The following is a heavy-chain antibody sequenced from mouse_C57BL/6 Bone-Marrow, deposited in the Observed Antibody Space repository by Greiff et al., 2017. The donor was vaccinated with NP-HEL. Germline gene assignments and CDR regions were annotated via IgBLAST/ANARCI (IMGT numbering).Heavy chain of an antibody. V-gene: IGHV1-81*01. CDR1: GYTFTSYG. CDR3: ARSSYYNGSSEAY. CDR2: IYPRSGNT. J-gene: IGHJ3*01. Sequence: VQLLQSGAELARPGASVKLSCKASGYTFTSYGISWVKQRTGQGLEWIGEIYPRSGNTYYNEKFKGKATLTADKSSSTAYMDLRSLTSEDSAVYFCARSSYYNGSSEAYWGQGTLVTVSA. D-gene: IGHD1-1*01.